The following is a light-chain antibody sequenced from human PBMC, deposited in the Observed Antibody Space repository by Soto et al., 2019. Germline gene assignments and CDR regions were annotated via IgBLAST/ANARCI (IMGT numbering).Light chain of an antibody. CDR2: AAS. CDR1: QSISTH. CDR3: QQSYTSWWT. V-gene: IGKV1-39*01. Sequence: DIQMTQSPSSLSASVGDRVSITCRASQSISTHLSWYQQKPGKAPKLVIYAASSLPTWVPSRFTGSGSGTDFTLNISSLQPEDFATYYCQQSYTSWWTFGQGTKV. J-gene: IGKJ1*01.